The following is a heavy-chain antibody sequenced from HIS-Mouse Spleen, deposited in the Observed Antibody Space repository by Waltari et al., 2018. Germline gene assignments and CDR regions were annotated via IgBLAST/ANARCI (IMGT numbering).Heavy chain of an antibody. J-gene: IGHJ2*01. Sequence: QLQLQESGPGLVKPSETLSLTCTVPGGSISSSSYFWGRVRQPPGKGLEWIGSIYYSGSTYYNPSLKSRVTISVDTSKNQFSLKLSSVTAADTAVYYCAREIPYSSSWYDWYFDLWGRGTLVTVSS. D-gene: IGHD6-13*01. CDR1: GGSISSSSYF. CDR2: IYYSGST. CDR3: AREIPYSSSWYDWYFDL. V-gene: IGHV4-39*07.